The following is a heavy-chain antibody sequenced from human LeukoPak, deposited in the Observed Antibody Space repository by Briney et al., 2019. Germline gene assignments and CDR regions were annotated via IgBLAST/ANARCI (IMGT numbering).Heavy chain of an antibody. Sequence: GRSLRLSCAASGFTFSSYAMHWVRQAPGKGLEWVAVISYDGSNKYYADSVKGRFTISRDNAKNSLYLQMNSLRAEDTAVYYCARGSEWEPTPVWFDPWGQGTLVTVSS. J-gene: IGHJ5*02. CDR1: GFTFSSYA. V-gene: IGHV3-30-3*01. CDR2: ISYDGSNK. D-gene: IGHD1-26*01. CDR3: ARGSEWEPTPVWFDP.